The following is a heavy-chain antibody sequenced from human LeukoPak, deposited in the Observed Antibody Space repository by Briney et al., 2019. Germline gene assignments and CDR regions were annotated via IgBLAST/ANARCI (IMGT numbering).Heavy chain of an antibody. V-gene: IGHV3-48*04. Sequence: PGGSLRLSCAASGFTFSSYSMNWLRQAPGKGLEWVSYISSSSSTIYYADSVKGRFTISRDNAKNSLYLQMNSLRAEDTAVYYCARREYYGSGSYYWWGQGTLVTVSS. CDR1: GFTFSSYS. D-gene: IGHD3-10*01. CDR3: ARREYYGSGSYYW. J-gene: IGHJ4*02. CDR2: ISSSSSTI.